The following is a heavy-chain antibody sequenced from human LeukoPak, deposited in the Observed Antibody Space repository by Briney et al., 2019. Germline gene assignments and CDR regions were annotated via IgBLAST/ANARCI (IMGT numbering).Heavy chain of an antibody. J-gene: IGHJ2*01. V-gene: IGHV4-4*07. CDR2: IYTSGST. CDR3: ARGQYHLLYWYFDL. Sequence: PSETLSLTCTVSGGSISSYYWSWIRQPAGKGLEWIGRIYTSGSTNYNPSLKSRVTMSVDTSKNQFSLKLSSVTAADTAVYYCARGQYHLLYWYFDLWGRGTLVTVSS. D-gene: IGHD2-2*01. CDR1: GGSISSYY.